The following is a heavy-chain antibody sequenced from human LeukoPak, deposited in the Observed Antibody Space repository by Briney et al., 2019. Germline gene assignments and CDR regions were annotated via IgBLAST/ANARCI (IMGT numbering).Heavy chain of an antibody. D-gene: IGHD3-22*01. CDR2: INAGNGNT. CDR1: GYTFTSYA. Sequence: ASVKVSCKASGYTFTSYAMHWVRQAPGQRLEWMGWINAGNGNTKYSQKFQGRVTITRDTSASTAYMELRSLRSDDTAVYYCARALTVVADHNWFDPWGQGTLVTVSS. J-gene: IGHJ5*02. CDR3: ARALTVVADHNWFDP. V-gene: IGHV1-3*01.